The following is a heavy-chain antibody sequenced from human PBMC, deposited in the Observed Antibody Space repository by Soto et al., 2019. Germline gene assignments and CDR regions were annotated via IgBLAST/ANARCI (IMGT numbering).Heavy chain of an antibody. D-gene: IGHD6-19*01. CDR1: GYTFTGYY. V-gene: IGHV1-2*04. CDR2: INPNSGGT. J-gene: IGHJ4*02. CDR3: AKTVAGTEYYFDY. Sequence: ASVKVSCKASGYTFTGYYMHWVRQAPGQGLEWMGWINPNSGGTNYAQKFQGWVTMTRDTSISTAYMELSRLRAEDTAVYYCAKTVAGTEYYFDYWGQGTLVTVSS.